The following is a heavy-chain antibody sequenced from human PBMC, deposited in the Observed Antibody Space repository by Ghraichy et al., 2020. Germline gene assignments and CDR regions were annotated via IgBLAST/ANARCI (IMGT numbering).Heavy chain of an antibody. CDR3: VRDTSPMVRGYTDY. D-gene: IGHD3-10*01. CDR2: VSWNSGTI. CDR1: EFTFDDHA. Sequence: GGSLRLSCAASEFTFDDHAMHWVRQAPGKGLEWVSAVSWNSGTIGYADSVKGRFTISRDNAKNYLYLQMNSLRPEETALYYCVRDTSPMVRGYTDYWGQGTLVTVSP. V-gene: IGHV3-9*01. J-gene: IGHJ4*02.